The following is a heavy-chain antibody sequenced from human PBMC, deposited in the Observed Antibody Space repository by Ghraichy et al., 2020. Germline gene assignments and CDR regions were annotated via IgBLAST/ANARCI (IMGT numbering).Heavy chain of an antibody. CDR2: IWYDGSNK. V-gene: IGHV3-33*01. CDR3: ARGGANDGYNYVGYDY. Sequence: GGSLRLSCAASGFTFSSYGMHWVRQAPGKGLEWVAVIWYDGSNKYYADSVKGRFTISRDNSKNTLYLEMNSLRAEDTAVYYCARGGANDGYNYVGYDYWGQGTLVTVSS. CDR1: GFTFSSYG. J-gene: IGHJ4*02. D-gene: IGHD5-24*01.